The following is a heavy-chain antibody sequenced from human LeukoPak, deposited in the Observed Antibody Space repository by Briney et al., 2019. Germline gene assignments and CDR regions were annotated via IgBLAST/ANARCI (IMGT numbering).Heavy chain of an antibody. D-gene: IGHD2-2*01. CDR3: ARDPRWLTPACTSTSCYENYFAP. V-gene: IGHV4-38-2*02. CDR2: VHHNAGA. Sequence: PSETLSLTCAVSGDSISSGYQWAWIRQPPGRGLEWVGIVHHNAGAHYNPSLRSRVTISVDASKNHFSLKLSSVTVADTAVYFCARDPRWLTPACTSTSCYENYFAPWGQGTLVTVSS. CDR1: GDSISSGYQ. J-gene: IGHJ5*02.